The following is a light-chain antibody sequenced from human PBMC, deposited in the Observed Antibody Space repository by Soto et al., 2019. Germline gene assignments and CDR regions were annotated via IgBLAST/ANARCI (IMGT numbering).Light chain of an antibody. Sequence: AIQVTQSPSSLSASVGHRVTITCRASQSISSYLNWYQKKPGNAPVLLIYDASTLQGGVPSRFSGTGSGTEFTLTISSLQPEDFATYYCQQYNAYYSFGQGTKVDI. J-gene: IGKJ2*03. CDR2: DAS. CDR3: QQYNAYYS. V-gene: IGKV1-13*02. CDR1: QSISSY.